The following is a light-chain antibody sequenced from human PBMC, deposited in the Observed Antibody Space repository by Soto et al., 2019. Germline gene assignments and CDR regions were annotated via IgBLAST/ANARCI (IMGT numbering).Light chain of an antibody. CDR2: AAS. Sequence: AIQLTQSPSSLSASLGDRVTITFLASQGISSYLAWYQQKPGKAPKLLIYAASTLQSGVPSRFSGSGSGTDFTLTISCLQSEDFATYYCQQYYSYPRTFGQGTKVDIK. CDR1: QGISSY. J-gene: IGKJ1*01. CDR3: QQYYSYPRT. V-gene: IGKV1-8*01.